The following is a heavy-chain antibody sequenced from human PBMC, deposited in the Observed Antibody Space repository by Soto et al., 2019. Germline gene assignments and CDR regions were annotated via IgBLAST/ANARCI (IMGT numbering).Heavy chain of an antibody. J-gene: IGHJ6*03. CDR1: GGSISSYY. V-gene: IGHV4-59*01. CDR2: IYYSGST. Sequence: PSATLSLTCTVSGGSISSYYWSWIRQPPGKGLEWIGYIYYSGSTNYNPSLKSRVTISVDTSKNQYSLKLSSVTAADTAVYYCSRGIVVVPAAMSDYYYYMDVWGKGTTVTVS. D-gene: IGHD2-2*01. CDR3: SRGIVVVPAAMSDYYYYMDV.